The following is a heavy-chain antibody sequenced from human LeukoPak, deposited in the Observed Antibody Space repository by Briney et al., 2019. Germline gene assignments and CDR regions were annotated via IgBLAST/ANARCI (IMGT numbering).Heavy chain of an antibody. CDR1: GFTFNDYW. J-gene: IGHJ6*04. V-gene: IGHV3-7*01. Sequence: GGSLRLSCAASGFTFNDYWMTWVRQAPGKGLEWVAHIKQDGSEKNYMDSLKGRFTISSDNAKNSLFLKMNSLRAEDTAVYYCVRDCSSASLSSGCYYAMDVWGKGTTVTVPS. CDR3: VRDCSSASLSSGCYYAMDV. D-gene: IGHD2-2*01. CDR2: IKQDGSEK.